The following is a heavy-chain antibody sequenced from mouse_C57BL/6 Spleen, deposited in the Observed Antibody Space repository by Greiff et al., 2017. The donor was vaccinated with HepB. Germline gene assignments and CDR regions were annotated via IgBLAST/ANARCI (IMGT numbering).Heavy chain of an antibody. CDR2: IDPSDSYT. CDR1: GYTFTSYW. J-gene: IGHJ3*01. Sequence: VQLQQSGAELVKPGASVKLSCKASGYTFTSYWMQWVKQRPGQGLEWIGEIDPSDSYTNYNQKFKGKATLTVDTSSSTAYMQLSSLTSEDSAVYYCARGSGDGAYWGQGTLVTVSA. D-gene: IGHD3-2*02. V-gene: IGHV1-50*01. CDR3: ARGSGDGAY.